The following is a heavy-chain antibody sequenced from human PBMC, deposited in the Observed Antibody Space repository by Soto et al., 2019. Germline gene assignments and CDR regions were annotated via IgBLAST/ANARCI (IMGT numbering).Heavy chain of an antibody. D-gene: IGHD3-10*01. CDR1: GYIFTSYD. CDR3: ARSLHHHLITMVRGESFPFDP. Sequence: ASVKVSCKASGYIFTSYDMHWVRQAPGQRLEWMGWINAGNGNTKYSQKFQGRVTITRDTSASTAYMELSSLRSDDTAVYYCARSLHHHLITMVRGESFPFDPWGQGTLVTVSS. V-gene: IGHV1-3*01. J-gene: IGHJ5*02. CDR2: INAGNGNT.